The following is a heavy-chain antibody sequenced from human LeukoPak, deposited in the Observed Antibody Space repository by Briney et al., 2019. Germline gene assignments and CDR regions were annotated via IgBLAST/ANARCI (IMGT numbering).Heavy chain of an antibody. CDR1: DASIRSYY. CDR2: IYYSGSS. Sequence: SETLSLTCTVSDASIRSYYWRWIPQPPGKGLEWIGYIYYSGSSNYNPSLKSRVTRSVDTSKNQFSLKLSSVTAADTAVYYCARYPFDGYNYYFDYWGQGTLVTVSS. V-gene: IGHV4-59*01. D-gene: IGHD5-24*01. CDR3: ARYPFDGYNYYFDY. J-gene: IGHJ4*02.